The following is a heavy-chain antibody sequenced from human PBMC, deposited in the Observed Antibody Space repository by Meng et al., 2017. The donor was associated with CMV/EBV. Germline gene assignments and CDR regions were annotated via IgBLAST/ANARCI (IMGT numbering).Heavy chain of an antibody. J-gene: IGHJ4*02. D-gene: IGHD3-22*01. CDR1: GAFFSGFF. CDR3: ARERGDDSGYNFDS. Sequence: QVQLQGSGPGLVKPSEPLSLTCSVSGAFFSGFFWTWIRQPAGKGLEWIGRIYSTGGTNYNPSFESRVTISLDGSNNQFSLKLNSVTAADTAIYYCARERGDDSGYNFDSWGQGTLVTVSS. CDR2: IYSTGGT. V-gene: IGHV4-4*07.